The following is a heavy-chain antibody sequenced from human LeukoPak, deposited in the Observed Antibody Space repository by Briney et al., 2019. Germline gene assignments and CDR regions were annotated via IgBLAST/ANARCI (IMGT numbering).Heavy chain of an antibody. Sequence: ASVKVSCTASGYTFTNYGISWVRQAPGQGLEWVGYISAYNGNTNYAQKLQGRVTMTTDTSTSTAYMELRSLRSDDTAVYYCARDLSFGSGSYQDFWGQGTLVTVSS. D-gene: IGHD3-10*01. V-gene: IGHV1-18*01. CDR3: ARDLSFGSGSYQDF. J-gene: IGHJ4*02. CDR2: ISAYNGNT. CDR1: GYTFTNYG.